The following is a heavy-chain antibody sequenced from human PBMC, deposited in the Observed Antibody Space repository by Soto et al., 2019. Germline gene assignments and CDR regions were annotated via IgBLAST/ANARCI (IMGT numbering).Heavy chain of an antibody. Sequence: QVQLVQSGAEVKKPGASVKVSCKASGYTFTTYGITWVRQAPGQGLEWMGWISGYNDNTYYAQKLQGRVTMNTDTSTVTAYMELTSLRSDDTAVYYCARESCANAVCYLPDYWGQGTLVTVSS. CDR3: ARESCANAVCYLPDY. D-gene: IGHD2-8*01. J-gene: IGHJ4*02. V-gene: IGHV1-18*01. CDR1: GYTFTTYG. CDR2: ISGYNDNT.